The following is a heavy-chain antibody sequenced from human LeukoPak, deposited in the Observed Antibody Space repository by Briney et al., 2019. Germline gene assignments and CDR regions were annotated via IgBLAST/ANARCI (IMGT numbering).Heavy chain of an antibody. CDR3: ARDFLPMSSSWCEYY. CDR1: GFTFSSYS. V-gene: IGHV3-21*01. Sequence: GGSLRLSCAASGFTFSSYSMNWVRQAPGKGLEWVSSISSSSSYIYYADSVKGRFTISRDNSKNTLYLQMNSLRAEDTAVYYCARDFLPMSSSWCEYYWGQGTLVTVSS. J-gene: IGHJ4*02. D-gene: IGHD6-13*01. CDR2: ISSSSSYI.